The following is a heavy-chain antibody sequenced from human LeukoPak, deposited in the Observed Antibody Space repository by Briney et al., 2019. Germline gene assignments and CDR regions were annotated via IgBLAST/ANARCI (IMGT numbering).Heavy chain of an antibody. CDR3: ARVGHDRRYYYYMDV. Sequence: ASVKVSCKASGGTFSSYAISWVRQAPGQGLEWMGGIIPIFGTANYAQKFQGRVTITADESTSTAYMELSSLRSEDTAVYYCARVGHDRRYYYYMDVWGKGTTVTVSS. V-gene: IGHV1-69*13. D-gene: IGHD1-26*01. CDR2: IIPIFGTA. J-gene: IGHJ6*03. CDR1: GGTFSSYA.